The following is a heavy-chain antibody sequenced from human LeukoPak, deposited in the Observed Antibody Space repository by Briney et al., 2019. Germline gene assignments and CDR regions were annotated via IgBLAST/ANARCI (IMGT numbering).Heavy chain of an antibody. V-gene: IGHV4-38-2*02. CDR3: ARDPGIQNWFDP. Sequence: SETLSLTCTVSGYSISSGYYWGWIRQPPGKGLEWIGSIYHSGSTYYNPSLKSRVTISVDTSKNQFSLKLSSVTAADTAVYYCARDPGIQNWFDPWGQGTLVTVSS. D-gene: IGHD5-18*01. CDR1: GYSISSGYY. CDR2: IYHSGST. J-gene: IGHJ5*02.